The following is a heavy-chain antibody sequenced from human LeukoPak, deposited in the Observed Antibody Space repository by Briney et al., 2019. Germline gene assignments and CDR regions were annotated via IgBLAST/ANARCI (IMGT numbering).Heavy chain of an antibody. D-gene: IGHD5-24*01. J-gene: IGHJ5*02. CDR3: ARDSRDGYNLNWFDP. CDR1: GGSISSSSYY. V-gene: IGHV4-39*07. CDR2: IYYSGST. Sequence: SETLSLTCTVSGGSISSSSYYWGWIRQPPGKGLEWIGSIYYSGSTYYNPSLKSRVTISVDTSKNQFSLKLSSVTAADTAVYYCARDSRDGYNLNWFDPWGQGTLVTVSS.